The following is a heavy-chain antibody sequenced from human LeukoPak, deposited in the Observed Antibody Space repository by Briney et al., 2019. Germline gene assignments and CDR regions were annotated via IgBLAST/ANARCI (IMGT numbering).Heavy chain of an antibody. V-gene: IGHV1-24*01. Sequence: ASVKVSCKVSGYTLTELSMHWVRQAPGKGLEWMGGFDPEDGETIYAQKFQGRVTMTEDTSTDTAYMELSSLRSEDTAVYYCATGVYYYDSSGFDYWGQGTLVTVSS. J-gene: IGHJ4*02. CDR3: ATGVYYYDSSGFDY. CDR1: GYTLTELS. CDR2: FDPEDGET. D-gene: IGHD3-22*01.